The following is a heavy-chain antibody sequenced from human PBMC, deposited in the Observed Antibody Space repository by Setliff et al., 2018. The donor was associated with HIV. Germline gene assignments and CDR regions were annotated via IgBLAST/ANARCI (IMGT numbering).Heavy chain of an antibody. V-gene: IGHV4-4*07. D-gene: IGHD6-19*01. CDR3: ARDSDVDSSVSDV. CDR1: GGSISGHY. CDR2: MYPGGSI. J-gene: IGHJ6*04. Sequence: SETLSLTCTVSGGSISGHYWSWIRQPAGKGLEWVGHMYPGGSINYNPSLNSRVTMSVDRSKNQFSLKLSSVTAADTAVYYCARDSDVDSSVSDVWGKGTTVTVPQ.